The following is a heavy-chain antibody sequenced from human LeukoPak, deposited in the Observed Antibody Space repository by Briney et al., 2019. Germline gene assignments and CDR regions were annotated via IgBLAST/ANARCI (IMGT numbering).Heavy chain of an antibody. J-gene: IGHJ6*03. CDR3: ANIIPYYYYMDV. Sequence: GGSLRLSCAASGFTFSSYGMHWVRQAPGKGLEWLAVISYDGSNKYYADSVKGRFTISRDNSKNTLYLQMNSLRAEDTAVYYCANIIPYYYYMDVWGKGTTVTVSS. V-gene: IGHV3-30*18. CDR1: GFTFSSYG. D-gene: IGHD1-14*01. CDR2: ISYDGSNK.